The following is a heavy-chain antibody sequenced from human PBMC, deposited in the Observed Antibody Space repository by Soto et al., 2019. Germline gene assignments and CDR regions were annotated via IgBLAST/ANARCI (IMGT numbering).Heavy chain of an antibody. D-gene: IGHD4-17*01. Sequence: SETPSPPCTVSGCSIRSSSFYWGWIRQPPGKGLEWIGSIYYSGSTCYNPSLKSRVTISVDTSKNQFSLKLSSVTAADTAVYYFLYGDPTFQHWGQGTLVTVSS. CDR2: IYYSGST. V-gene: IGHV4-39*05. J-gene: IGHJ1*01. CDR3: LYGDPTFQH. CDR1: GCSIRSSSFY.